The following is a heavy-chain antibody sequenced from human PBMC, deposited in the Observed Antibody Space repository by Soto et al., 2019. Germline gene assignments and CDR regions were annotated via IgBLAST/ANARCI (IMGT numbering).Heavy chain of an antibody. D-gene: IGHD3-3*01. V-gene: IGHV1-3*01. J-gene: IGHJ4*02. CDR3: ARPYQTFGVLIPFYYDY. CDR2: INAGNGDT. Sequence: GASVKVSCKASGYTFTSYAIHWVRQAPGERPEWMGWINAGNGDTDYSEKLQGRLTMTRDTSASTAYMDLSNLKSEDTAVYYCARPYQTFGVLIPFYYDYWGQGALVTVSS. CDR1: GYTFTSYA.